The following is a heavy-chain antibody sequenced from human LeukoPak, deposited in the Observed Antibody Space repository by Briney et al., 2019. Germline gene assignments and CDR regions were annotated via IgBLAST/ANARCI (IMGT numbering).Heavy chain of an antibody. CDR3: AKDVRYSSSLRGSYYYYYGMDV. D-gene: IGHD6-6*01. J-gene: IGHJ6*02. Sequence: GGSLRLSCAASGFTFSSYGMHWVRQAPGKGLEWVAVISYDGSNKYYADSVKGRFTISRDNSKNTLYLQMNSLRAEDTAVYYCAKDVRYSSSLRGSYYYYYGMDVWGQGTTVTVSS. V-gene: IGHV3-30*18. CDR2: ISYDGSNK. CDR1: GFTFSSYG.